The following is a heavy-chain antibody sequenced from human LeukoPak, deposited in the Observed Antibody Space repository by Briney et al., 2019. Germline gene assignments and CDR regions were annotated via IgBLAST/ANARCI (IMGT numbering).Heavy chain of an antibody. CDR1: GGTFSSYA. Sequence: GASVKVSCKASGGTFSSYAISWVRQAPGQGLEWMGGIIPIFGTANYAQKFQGRVTITADESTSTAYMELSSLRSEDTAVYYCASGRLLLNYFDYWAREPWSPSPQ. CDR3: ASGRLLLNYFDY. V-gene: IGHV1-69*13. J-gene: IGHJ4*02. CDR2: IIPIFGTA. D-gene: IGHD3-22*01.